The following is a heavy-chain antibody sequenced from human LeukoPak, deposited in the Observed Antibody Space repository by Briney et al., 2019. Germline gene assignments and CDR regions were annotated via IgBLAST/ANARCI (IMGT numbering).Heavy chain of an antibody. CDR3: ARGFSSGWYMWFDP. CDR1: GGSISNYY. V-gene: IGHV4-59*08. D-gene: IGHD6-19*01. J-gene: IGHJ5*02. CDR2: IYYSGST. Sequence: SEALSLTCTVSGGSISNYYWSWIRQPPGKGLEWIGYIYYSGSTNYNPSLKSRVIISVDTSKNQFSLKLSSVTAADTAVYYCARGFSSGWYMWFDPWGQGTLVTVSS.